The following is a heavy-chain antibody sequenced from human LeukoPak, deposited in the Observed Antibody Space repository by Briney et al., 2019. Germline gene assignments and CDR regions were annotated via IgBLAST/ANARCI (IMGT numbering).Heavy chain of an antibody. V-gene: IGHV4-39*01. D-gene: IGHD3-3*01. CDR2: VFYTGDT. Sequence: PSETLSLTCTVSGDSIGTSSHYWGWIRQPPGKGLESIGTVFYTGDTYYNPSLKGRVTMSIDTSKNQFSLKMTSVTAADTAMYYCARIRGPNLGRRFLEWFLFDPWGQGALVIVSS. CDR1: GDSIGTSSHY. J-gene: IGHJ5*02. CDR3: ARIRGPNLGRRFLEWFLFDP.